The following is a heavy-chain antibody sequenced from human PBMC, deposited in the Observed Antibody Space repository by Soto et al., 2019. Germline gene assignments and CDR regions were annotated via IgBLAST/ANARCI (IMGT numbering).Heavy chain of an antibody. CDR3: ARGGTSGWLKGAYDV. CDR1: GGTLNKHA. Sequence: QVQLVQSGAEVKKPGSSVKVSCKASGGTLNKHAITWVRRAPGQGLEWLGGIIPMFGIPNDPQKFQGRVTITADDSTNTSHMELHSLTSDDTAVYYCARGGTSGWLKGAYDVWGQGTMVTVS. J-gene: IGHJ3*01. V-gene: IGHV1-69*01. D-gene: IGHD6-13*01. CDR2: IIPMFGIP.